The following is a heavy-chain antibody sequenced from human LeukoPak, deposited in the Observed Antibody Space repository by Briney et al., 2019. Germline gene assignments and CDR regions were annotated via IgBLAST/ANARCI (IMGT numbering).Heavy chain of an antibody. V-gene: IGHV3-23*01. Sequence: PGGSLRLSCAASGFTFSDYYMSWIRQAPGKGLEWVSAISGSGGSTYYADSVKGRFTISRDNSKNTLYLQMNSLRAEDTAVYYCATLGSYYDILTGPPPDYWGQGTLVTVSS. J-gene: IGHJ4*02. D-gene: IGHD3-9*01. CDR2: ISGSGGST. CDR3: ATLGSYYDILTGPPPDY. CDR1: GFTFSDYY.